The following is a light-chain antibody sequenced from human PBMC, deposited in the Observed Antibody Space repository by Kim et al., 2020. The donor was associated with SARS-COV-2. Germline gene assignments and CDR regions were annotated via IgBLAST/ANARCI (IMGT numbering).Light chain of an antibody. J-gene: IGLJ1*01. V-gene: IGLV3-1*01. CDR2: QDS. Sequence: SYELTQPPSVSVSPGQTASITCSGDKLGDQYACWYQQKPGQSPVLVIYQDSKRHSGIPERFSGSNSGNTATLTISGTPAMDEADYYCQAWDSSTAHFGTG. CDR1: KLGDQY. CDR3: QAWDSSTAH.